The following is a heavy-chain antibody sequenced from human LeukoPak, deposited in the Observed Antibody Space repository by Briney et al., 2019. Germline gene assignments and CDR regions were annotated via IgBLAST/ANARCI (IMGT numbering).Heavy chain of an antibody. CDR3: AGGEGYIVTK. Sequence: GGSLRLSCAASGFTFSDYYMSWIRQAPGKGLEWVSYISSSGSTIYYADSVKGRFTISRDNAKNSLYLELNSVTVEDTAMYYCAGGEGYIVTKWGQGTLVTVSS. J-gene: IGHJ4*02. D-gene: IGHD5-18*01. V-gene: IGHV3-11*04. CDR1: GFTFSDYY. CDR2: ISSSGSTI.